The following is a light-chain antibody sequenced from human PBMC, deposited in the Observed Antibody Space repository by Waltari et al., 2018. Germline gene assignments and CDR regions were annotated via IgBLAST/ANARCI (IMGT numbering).Light chain of an antibody. CDR2: GST. Sequence: QSVLTQPPSVSGAPGQRVTISCTGSGSNIGAGYDVHWYQQLPRAAPKLLLFGSTSRPLGVPARFFGSTSGTSASLAIIGLQAEDEAEYYCQSYDTSLSVVFGGGTKLTVL. CDR3: QSYDTSLSVV. CDR1: GSNIGAGYD. J-gene: IGLJ3*02. V-gene: IGLV1-40*01.